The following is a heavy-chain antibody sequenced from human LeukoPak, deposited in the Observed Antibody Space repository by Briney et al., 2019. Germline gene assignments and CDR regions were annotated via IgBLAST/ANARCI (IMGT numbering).Heavy chain of an antibody. V-gene: IGHV4-4*07. CDR3: ALLGSSALDY. Sequence: PSETLSLTCTVSGYSISSYYYNWIRQPAGKGLEWIGRIYRSGTTYYIPSLKSRLTMSVDTSKNQFSLKLTSVTAADTALYFCALLGSSALDYWGQGALVTVSS. J-gene: IGHJ4*02. D-gene: IGHD3-22*01. CDR1: GYSISSYY. CDR2: IYRSGTT.